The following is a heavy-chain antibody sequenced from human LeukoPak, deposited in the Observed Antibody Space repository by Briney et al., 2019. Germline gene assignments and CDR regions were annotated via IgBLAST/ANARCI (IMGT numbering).Heavy chain of an antibody. CDR2: IYHRGST. CDR1: GGSISSYY. D-gene: IGHD5-12*01. Sequence: SETLSLTCTVSGGSISSYYWSWIRQPPGKGLEWIGYIYHRGSTNYNSSLKSRVSISVDTSKNQFYLKLTSVTAADTAVYYCARLDSGYGKYYFDYWGQGTLVTVSS. CDR3: ARLDSGYGKYYFDY. J-gene: IGHJ4*02. V-gene: IGHV4-59*08.